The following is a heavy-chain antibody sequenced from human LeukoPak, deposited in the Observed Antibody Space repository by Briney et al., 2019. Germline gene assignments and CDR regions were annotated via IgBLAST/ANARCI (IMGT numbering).Heavy chain of an antibody. CDR1: GGTFSSYA. D-gene: IGHD3-9*01. CDR2: IIPIFGTA. V-gene: IGHV1-69*06. J-gene: IGHJ4*02. CDR3: ARGAPRYFDWSIGY. Sequence: SVKVSCKASGGTFSSYAISWVRQAPGQGLEWMGGIIPIFGTANYAQKFQGRVTITADKSTSTAYMELSSLRSEDTAVYYCARGAPRYFDWSIGYWGQGTLVTVSS.